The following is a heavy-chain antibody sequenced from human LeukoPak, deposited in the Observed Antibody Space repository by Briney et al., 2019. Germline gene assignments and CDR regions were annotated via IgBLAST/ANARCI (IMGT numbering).Heavy chain of an antibody. CDR1: GFTFSNYW. J-gene: IGHJ4*02. CDR3: ARDAPGNTALDY. Sequence: GGSLRLSCADSGFTFSNYWMSWVRQAPGKGLEWVANINQDGSEKNYVDSVKGRFTISRDNAKNTLYLQMNSLRAEDTAVYYCARDAPGNTALDYWGQGTLVTVSS. D-gene: IGHD5-18*01. CDR2: INQDGSEK. V-gene: IGHV3-7*01.